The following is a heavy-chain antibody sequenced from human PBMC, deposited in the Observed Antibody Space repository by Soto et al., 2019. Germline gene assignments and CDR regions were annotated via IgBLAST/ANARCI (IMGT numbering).Heavy chain of an antibody. J-gene: IGHJ3*01. CDR2: IFHGGNT. Sequence: SETLSLTCAVSGFFISSGNYWGWIRKPPGKGLEWIGSIFHGGNTYYNPSLKSRVTISVGMSKNQFSLKLNSVTAADTAVYYCARAQWYDAFDVWGQGTVVTVSS. D-gene: IGHD2-15*01. CDR1: GFFISSGNY. V-gene: IGHV4-38-2*01. CDR3: ARAQWYDAFDV.